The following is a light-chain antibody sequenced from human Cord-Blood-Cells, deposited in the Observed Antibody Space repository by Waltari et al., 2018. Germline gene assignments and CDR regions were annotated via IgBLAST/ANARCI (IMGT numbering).Light chain of an antibody. CDR2: QDS. J-gene: IGLJ2*01. CDR1: YLGDKY. V-gene: IGLV3-1*01. Sequence: SYELTQPPSVSVSPGQTASITCSGYYLGDKYACWYQQKPGQSPVLVIYQDSKRPSGIPERFSGSNSGNTATLTISGTQAMDEADYYCQAWDSSTVVFGGGTKLTVL. CDR3: QAWDSSTVV.